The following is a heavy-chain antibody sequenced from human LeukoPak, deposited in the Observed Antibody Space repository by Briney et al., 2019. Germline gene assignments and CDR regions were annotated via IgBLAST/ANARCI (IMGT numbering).Heavy chain of an antibody. Sequence: PSETLSLTCAVYGGSFSGYYWSWIRQPPGKGLESIGEINHSGSTNYNPSLKSRVTISVDTSKNQFSLKLSSVTAADTAVYYCARGPLYYDYVWGSYRKRYDAFDIWGQGTMVTVSS. CDR3: ARGPLYYDYVWGSYRKRYDAFDI. J-gene: IGHJ3*02. D-gene: IGHD3-16*02. V-gene: IGHV4-34*01. CDR2: INHSGST. CDR1: GGSFSGYY.